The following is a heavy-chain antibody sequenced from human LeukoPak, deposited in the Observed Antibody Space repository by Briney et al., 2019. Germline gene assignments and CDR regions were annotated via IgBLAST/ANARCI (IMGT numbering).Heavy chain of an antibody. V-gene: IGHV3-23*01. Sequence: GGSLRLSCAASGVTFSRYAMSWVRQAPGKGLEWVSGISGSGGSTYYADSVKGRFTISRDNSKTTLYLQMNSLKAEVTAVNYCAKDFDGAGVVGAFDIWGEGTMVTVSS. J-gene: IGHJ3*02. D-gene: IGHD3-10*01. CDR3: AKDFDGAGVVGAFDI. CDR1: GVTFSRYA. CDR2: ISGSGGST.